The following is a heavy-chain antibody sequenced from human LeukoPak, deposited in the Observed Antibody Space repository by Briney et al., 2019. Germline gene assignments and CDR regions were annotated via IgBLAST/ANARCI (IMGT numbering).Heavy chain of an antibody. Sequence: SETLSLTCAVYGGSFSGYYWSWIRQPPGKGLEWIGEINHSGSTNYNPSLKSRVTISVDTSKNQFSLKLSSVTAADTAVYYCARGRYSSGWYLGWGQGTLVTVSS. CDR3: ARGRYSSGWYLG. D-gene: IGHD6-19*01. V-gene: IGHV4-34*01. J-gene: IGHJ4*02. CDR2: INHSGST. CDR1: GGSFSGYY.